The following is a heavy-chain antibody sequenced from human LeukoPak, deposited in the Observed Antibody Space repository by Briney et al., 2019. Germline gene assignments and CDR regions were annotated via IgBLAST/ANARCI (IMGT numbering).Heavy chain of an antibody. V-gene: IGHV6-1*01. CDR3: ARRLTQHACFDP. J-gene: IGHJ5*02. CDR2: TYYRSTWYN. D-gene: IGHD2-21*02. Sequence: SQTLSLTCAISGDSVSSNSVTWNWIRQSPSRGLEWLGRTYYRSTWYNDYAVSVRGRITVNPDTSKNQFSLHLNSVTPEDTAVYSCARRLTQHACFDPCGQGILVTVSS. CDR1: GDSVSSNSVT.